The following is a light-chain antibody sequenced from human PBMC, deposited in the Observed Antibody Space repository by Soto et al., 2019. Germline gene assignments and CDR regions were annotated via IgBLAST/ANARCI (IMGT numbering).Light chain of an antibody. CDR1: QSIRSGR. CDR2: DAS. CDR3: QEYHGSPVP. Sequence: EIVLTQSPDTLTLSPGERATLSCRASQSIRSGRLAWYQQKPGQAPRLVIFDASNRASGTPERFTGSGSGTDFTLTIARLESEDFAVYYCQEYHGSPVPFGLGTRLEIK. J-gene: IGKJ5*01. V-gene: IGKV3-20*01.